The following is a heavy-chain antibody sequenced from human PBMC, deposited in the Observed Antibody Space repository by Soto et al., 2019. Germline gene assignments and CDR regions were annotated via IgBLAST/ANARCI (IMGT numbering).Heavy chain of an antibody. CDR3: ARGQEGVVATH. Sequence: QVQLQQWGAGLLKPSETLSLNCAVTGGSLSGYYWSWIRQPPGKGLEWIGEVKDGGHTNYSPSLRGRATISPDPSNHQVSLRLNSVTAADTGVYYRARGQEGVVATHWDQGSLVTVSS. D-gene: IGHD5-12*01. CDR2: VKDGGHT. J-gene: IGHJ4*02. V-gene: IGHV4-34*01. CDR1: GGSLSGYY.